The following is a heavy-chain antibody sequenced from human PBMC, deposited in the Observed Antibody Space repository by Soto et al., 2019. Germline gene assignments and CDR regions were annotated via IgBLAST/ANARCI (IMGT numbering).Heavy chain of an antibody. D-gene: IGHD4-4*01. V-gene: IGHV3-21*01. Sequence: GGSLRLSCAASGFTFSSYSMNWVRQAPGKGLEWVSSISSSSSYIYYADSVKGRFTISRDNAKNSLYLQMNSLRAEDTAVFYCARDRSVLIQDTVTSERNYYYYYMDVWGKGTTVTVSS. CDR1: GFTFSSYS. CDR3: ARDRSVLIQDTVTSERNYYYYYMDV. J-gene: IGHJ6*03. CDR2: ISSSSSYI.